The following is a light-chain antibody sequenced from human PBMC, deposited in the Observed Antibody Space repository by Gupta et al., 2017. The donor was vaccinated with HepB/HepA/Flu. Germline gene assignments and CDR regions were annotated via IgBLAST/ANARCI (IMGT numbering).Light chain of an antibody. V-gene: IGKV1-9*01. CDR2: AAS. CDR1: QGISSY. CDR3: QQLNSYPPLT. J-gene: IGKJ4*01. Sequence: DIQLTQSPSFLSASVGDRVTITCRASQGISSYLAWYQQKPGKAPKLLIYAASTWQSGVPSRFSGSGSGKEFTLTISSRQPEDFATYYCQQLNSYPPLTFGGGTKVEIK.